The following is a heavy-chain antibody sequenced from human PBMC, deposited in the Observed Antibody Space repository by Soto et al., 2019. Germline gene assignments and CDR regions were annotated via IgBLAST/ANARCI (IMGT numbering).Heavy chain of an antibody. CDR2: IIPVSGAA. D-gene: IGHD2-2*01. V-gene: IGHV1-69*01. CDR1: GGTFGSYA. Sequence: QVQLVQSGAEVKKPGSSVKVSCKASGGTFGSYAFSWVRQAPGQGLEWRGGIIPVSGAAHYAQTFQGRVTITADESTSTAYMELSSLSSQDTAVYYCATALGCRSTSCTLDYWGQGTRVIVSS. CDR3: ATALGCRSTSCTLDY. J-gene: IGHJ4*02.